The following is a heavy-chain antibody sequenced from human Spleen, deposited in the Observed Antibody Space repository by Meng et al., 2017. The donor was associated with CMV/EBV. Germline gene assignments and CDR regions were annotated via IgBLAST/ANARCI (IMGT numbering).Heavy chain of an antibody. CDR1: GFTLTDYY. CDR3: VREDYGDYFFDT. CDR2: ISGSGNTI. Sequence: GGSLRLSCAASGFTLTDYYVSWIRQAPGKGLEWLSDISGSGNTIHYADSVRGRFIISRDTPKNSVYLQMNSLRAEDTAVYYCVREDYGDYFFDTWGQGTRVTVSS. V-gene: IGHV3-11*01. J-gene: IGHJ4*02. D-gene: IGHD4-17*01.